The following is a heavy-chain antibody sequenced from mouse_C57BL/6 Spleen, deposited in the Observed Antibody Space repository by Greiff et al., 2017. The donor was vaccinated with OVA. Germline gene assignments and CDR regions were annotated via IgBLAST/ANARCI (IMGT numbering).Heavy chain of an antibody. CDR2: ISSGSSTI. D-gene: IGHD2-1*01. J-gene: IGHJ1*03. CDR1: GFTFSDYG. V-gene: IGHV5-17*01. Sequence: EVMLVESGGGLVKPGGSLKLSCAASGFTFSDYGMHWVRQAPGKGLEWVAYISSGSSTIYYADTVKGRFTISRDNAKNTLFLQMTSLRSEDTAMYYCARPGYYGNYWYFDVWGTGTTVTVSS. CDR3: ARPGYYGNYWYFDV.